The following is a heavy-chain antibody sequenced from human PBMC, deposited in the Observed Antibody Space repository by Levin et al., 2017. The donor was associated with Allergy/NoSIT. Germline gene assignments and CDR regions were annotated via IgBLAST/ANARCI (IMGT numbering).Heavy chain of an antibody. D-gene: IGHD3-3*01. J-gene: IGHJ4*02. CDR2: ISGDGSSK. CDR1: GFTFTDYY. CDR3: TREAYFYDSRTYYTPSDY. Sequence: GESLKISCAASGFTFTDYYMSWIRQAPGKGLEWVSYISGDGSSKYYAGSVKGRFTISRDNAENSLYLQMNSLRFDDTAVYYCTREAYFYDSRTYYTPSDYWGQGTLVTVSS. V-gene: IGHV3-11*01.